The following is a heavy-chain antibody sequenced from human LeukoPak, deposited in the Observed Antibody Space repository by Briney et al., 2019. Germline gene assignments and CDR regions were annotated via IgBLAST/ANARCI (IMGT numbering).Heavy chain of an antibody. D-gene: IGHD2-21*02. V-gene: IGHV4-30-2*01. CDR2: IYHSGST. CDR3: ARGYCGGDCLYYYYGMDV. CDR1: GGSISSGGYS. Sequence: PSETLSLTCAVSGGSISSGGYSWSWIRQPPGKGLEWIGYIYHSGSTYYNPSLKSRVTISVDRSKNQFSLKLSSVTAADTAVYYCARGYCGGDCLYYYYGMDVWGQGTTVTVSS. J-gene: IGHJ6*02.